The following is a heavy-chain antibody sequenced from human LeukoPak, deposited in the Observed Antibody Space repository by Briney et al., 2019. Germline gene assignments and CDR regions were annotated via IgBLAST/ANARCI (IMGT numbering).Heavy chain of an antibody. V-gene: IGHV4-34*01. CDR3: ARQAGDYVDY. CDR2: INHSGTT. Sequence: PSETLSLTCAVYGGSFSGYYWGWIRQSPGKGLEWIGEINHSGTTNYNPSLKSRVTISVDTSKNQLSLRLSSVTAADTAAYYCARQAGDYVDYWGQGTLVTVSS. CDR1: GGSFSGYY. J-gene: IGHJ4*02.